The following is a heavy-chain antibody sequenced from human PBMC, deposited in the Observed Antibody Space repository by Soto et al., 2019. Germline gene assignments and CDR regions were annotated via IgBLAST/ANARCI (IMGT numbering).Heavy chain of an antibody. CDR2: IIPKLGSA. CDR3: ARGGEGYNFGADY. V-gene: IGHV1-69*13. CDR1: GVGNLRDYR. J-gene: IGHJ4*02. Sequence: SVKVSCKASGVGNLRDYRTTWVRRAPGQGLEWMGGIIPKLGSANYAQKFKGRVTITADESTNSVYMELRSLRSDDTAVYYCARGGEGYNFGADYWGQGTLVTGSS. D-gene: IGHD5-12*01.